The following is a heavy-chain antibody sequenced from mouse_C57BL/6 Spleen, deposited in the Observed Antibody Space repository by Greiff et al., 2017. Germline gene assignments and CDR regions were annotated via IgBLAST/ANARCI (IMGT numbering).Heavy chain of an antibody. D-gene: IGHD3-2*02. CDR2: IRNKANGYTT. CDR1: GFTFTDYY. V-gene: IGHV7-3*01. Sequence: EVKLVESGGGLVQPGGSLSLSCAASGFTFTDYYMSWVRQPPGTALEWLGFIRNKANGYTTEYSASVKGRFTISRDNSQSILYLQMNALRAEDSATYYCARDSSGRFAYWGQGTLVTVSA. CDR3: ARDSSGRFAY. J-gene: IGHJ3*01.